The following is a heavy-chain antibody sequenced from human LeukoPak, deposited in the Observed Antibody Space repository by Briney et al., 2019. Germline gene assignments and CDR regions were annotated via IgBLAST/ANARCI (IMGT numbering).Heavy chain of an antibody. D-gene: IGHD5-12*01. CDR2: IYSGGST. CDR1: GFTVSSNY. CDR3: ARDRSGYDGFDY. V-gene: IGHV3-66*01. Sequence: GGSLRLSCAASGFTVSSNYMSWVRQAPGKGLEWVSVIYSGGSTYYTDSVKGRFTISRDNSKNTLYLRMNSLRAEDTAVYYCARDRSGYDGFDYWGQGTLVTVSS. J-gene: IGHJ4*02.